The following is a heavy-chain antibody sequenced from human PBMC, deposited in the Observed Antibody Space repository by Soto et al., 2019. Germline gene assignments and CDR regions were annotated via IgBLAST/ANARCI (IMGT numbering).Heavy chain of an antibody. J-gene: IGHJ6*02. V-gene: IGHV1-69*13. CDR3: AITYYDFWSGSGSYYGMDV. Sequence: SVKVYCKASGGTFSSYAISWVRQAPGQGLEWMGGIIPIFGTANYAQKFQGRVTITADESTSTAYMELSSLRSEDTAVYYCAITYYDFWSGSGSYYGMDVWGQGTTVTVSS. D-gene: IGHD3-3*01. CDR1: GGTFSSYA. CDR2: IIPIFGTA.